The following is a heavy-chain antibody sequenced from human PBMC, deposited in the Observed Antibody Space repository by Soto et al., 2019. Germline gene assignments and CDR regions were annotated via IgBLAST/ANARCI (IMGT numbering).Heavy chain of an antibody. Sequence: GGSLRLSCAASGFTFSNAWMNWVRQAPGKGLEWVGRIKSKTDGGTTDYAAPVKGRFTISRDDSKNTLYLQMNSLKTEDTAVYYCTTVNPRRLEWLGVPDYYGMDVWGQGTTVTVSS. J-gene: IGHJ6*02. CDR1: GFTFSNAW. CDR3: TTVNPRRLEWLGVPDYYGMDV. CDR2: IKSKTDGGTT. D-gene: IGHD3-3*01. V-gene: IGHV3-15*07.